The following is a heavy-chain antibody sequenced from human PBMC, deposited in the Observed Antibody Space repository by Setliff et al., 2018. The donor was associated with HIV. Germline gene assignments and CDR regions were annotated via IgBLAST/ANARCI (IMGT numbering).Heavy chain of an antibody. CDR3: ARDAGYSGSAWNY. CDR2: IIPSLGTA. CDR1: GDTFGSYP. D-gene: IGHD5-12*01. Sequence: SVKVSCKSSGDTFGSYPITWVRQAPGQGLEWMGGIIPSLGTANYAQRFQGRVTFTADESTTTVYMELSSLRSEDTAMYYCARDAGYSGSAWNYWGQGTLVTVSS. J-gene: IGHJ4*02. V-gene: IGHV1-69*13.